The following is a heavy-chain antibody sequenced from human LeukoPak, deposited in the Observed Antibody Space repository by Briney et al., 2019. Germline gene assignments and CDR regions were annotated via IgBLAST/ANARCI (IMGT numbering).Heavy chain of an antibody. V-gene: IGHV4-34*01. CDR3: ARYGRGDYPSD. Sequence: SETLSLTCAVYGGSFSGYYWSWIRQPPGKGLEWIGEINHSGSTNYNPSLKSRVTISVDTSKNQFSLKLSSVTAADTAVYYCARYGRGDYPSDWGQGTLVTVSS. J-gene: IGHJ4*02. D-gene: IGHD4-17*01. CDR1: GGSFSGYY. CDR2: INHSGST.